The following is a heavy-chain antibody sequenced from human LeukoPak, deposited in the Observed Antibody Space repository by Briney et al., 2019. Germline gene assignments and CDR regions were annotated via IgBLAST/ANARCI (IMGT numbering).Heavy chain of an antibody. CDR3: ACQDYGLGDV. D-gene: IGHD3-10*01. J-gene: IGHJ6*02. Sequence: SETLSLTCTVSGGSISSYYWSWIRQPPGKGLEWIGYIYYSGSTNYNTSLKSRVTISIDTSKNQFSLKLNSVTAADTAVYYCACQDYGLGDVWGQGTTVTVSS. CDR1: GGSISSYY. CDR2: IYYSGST. V-gene: IGHV4-59*01.